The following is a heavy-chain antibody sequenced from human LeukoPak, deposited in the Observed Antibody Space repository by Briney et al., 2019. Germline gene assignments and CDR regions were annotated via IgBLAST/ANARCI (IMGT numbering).Heavy chain of an antibody. CDR3: ARVSRELLWFGELNP. CDR2: ITSTGSYI. J-gene: IGHJ5*02. V-gene: IGHV3-21*01. D-gene: IGHD3-10*01. CDR1: GFTFSSFT. Sequence: GGSLRVSCAASGFTFSSFTITWVRQAPGGGLEWVSSITSTGSYINYADSALGRFTISRDNAKKSVFLQMNSLRDEDTAVYYCARVSRELLWFGELNPWGQGTLVTVSS.